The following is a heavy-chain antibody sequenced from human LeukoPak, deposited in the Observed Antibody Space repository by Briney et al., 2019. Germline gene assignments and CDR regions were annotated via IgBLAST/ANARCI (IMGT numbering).Heavy chain of an antibody. J-gene: IGHJ6*03. CDR3: VSVGKQQLVPLYYHYYMDV. CDR1: GGSFSGYY. D-gene: IGHD6-13*01. Sequence: SETLSLTRAVYGGSFSGYYWSWIRQPPGKGLEWIGEINHSGSTNYNPSLKSRVTISVDTSKDQFSLRLSSVTAADTAVYFCVSVGKQQLVPLYYHYYMDVWGKGTTVTVSS. CDR2: INHSGST. V-gene: IGHV4-34*01.